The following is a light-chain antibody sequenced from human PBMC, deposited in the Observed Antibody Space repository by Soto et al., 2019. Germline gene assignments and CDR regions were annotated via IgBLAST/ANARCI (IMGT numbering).Light chain of an antibody. J-gene: IGKJ2*01. CDR2: AAS. CDR1: QSVSSSY. V-gene: IGKV3-20*01. CDR3: QQYGSSYT. Sequence: EIMLTQSPGTLSLSPGERATLSCRASQSVSSSYLAWYQQKPGQAPRLLIYAASSRAPGIPDRFSGSGSGTDFTLTISRLEPEEFAVYYCQQYGSSYTFGQGTKLEIK.